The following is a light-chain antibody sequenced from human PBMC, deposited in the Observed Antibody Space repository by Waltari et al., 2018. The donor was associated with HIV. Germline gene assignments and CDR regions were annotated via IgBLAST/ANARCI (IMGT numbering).Light chain of an antibody. CDR3: QQYGSSPLT. CDR2: GAS. Sequence: EIVLTQSPGTLSLSPGERATLSCRASQSVSSSYLAWYQQKPGQAPGLLIYGASSRATGIPDRFSGSGSGTDFTLTISRLEPEDFAVYYCQQYGSSPLTFGQVTKVEIK. CDR1: QSVSSSY. V-gene: IGKV3-20*01. J-gene: IGKJ1*01.